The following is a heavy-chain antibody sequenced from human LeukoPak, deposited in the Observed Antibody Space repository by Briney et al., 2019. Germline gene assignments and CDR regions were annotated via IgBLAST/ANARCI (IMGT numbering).Heavy chain of an antibody. J-gene: IGHJ4*02. D-gene: IGHD6-19*01. CDR1: GFTFSSYG. V-gene: IGHV3-23*01. CDR2: ISGSGGST. CDR3: AKASWYSSGWYYFDY. Sequence: GGSLRLSCAASGFTFSSYGMSWVRQAPGKGLEWVSAISGSGGSTYYADSVKGRFTISRDNSKNTLYLQMNSLRAEDTAVYYCAKASWYSSGWYYFDYWGQGTLVTVSS.